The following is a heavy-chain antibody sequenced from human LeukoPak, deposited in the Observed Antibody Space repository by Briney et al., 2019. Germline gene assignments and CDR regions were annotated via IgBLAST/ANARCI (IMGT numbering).Heavy chain of an antibody. Sequence: PSETLSLTCTVSGGSISSYYWTWIRQPPGKGLEWIGYIYYSGSTNYNPSLNSRVTISVDTSKNQFSLKLSSVTAADTAVYYCARVRVAVAGFDYWGQGTLVTVSS. V-gene: IGHV4-59*01. D-gene: IGHD6-19*01. CDR2: IYYSGST. CDR3: ARVRVAVAGFDY. J-gene: IGHJ4*02. CDR1: GGSISSYY.